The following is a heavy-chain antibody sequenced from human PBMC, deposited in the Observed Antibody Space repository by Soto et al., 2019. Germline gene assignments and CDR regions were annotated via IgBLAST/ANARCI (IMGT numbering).Heavy chain of an antibody. CDR3: ARVGGYYYYYMDV. CDR2: ISSSSSYI. Sequence: GGSLRLSCAASGFTFSSYNMNWVRQAPGKGLEWVSYISSSSSYISYADSVKGRFTISRDNAKNSLYLQMNSLRAEDTAVYYCARVGGYYYYYMDVWGQGTTVTVSS. D-gene: IGHD2-15*01. J-gene: IGHJ6*03. V-gene: IGHV3-21*01. CDR1: GFTFSSYN.